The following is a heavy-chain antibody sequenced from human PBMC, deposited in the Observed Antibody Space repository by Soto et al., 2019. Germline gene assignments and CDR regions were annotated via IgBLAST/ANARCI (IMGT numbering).Heavy chain of an antibody. Sequence: QVQLQESGPGLVKPSGTLSLTCAVSGGSISSSNWWSWVRQPPGKGLEWIGEIYHSGSTNYNPSLKSRVTISVYKSKNQFSLKLSSVTAADTAVYYCARDLIGYYYDSSGYSDAFDIWGQGTMVTVSS. CDR2: IYHSGST. V-gene: IGHV4-4*02. D-gene: IGHD3-22*01. CDR3: ARDLIGYYYDSSGYSDAFDI. J-gene: IGHJ3*02. CDR1: GGSISSSNW.